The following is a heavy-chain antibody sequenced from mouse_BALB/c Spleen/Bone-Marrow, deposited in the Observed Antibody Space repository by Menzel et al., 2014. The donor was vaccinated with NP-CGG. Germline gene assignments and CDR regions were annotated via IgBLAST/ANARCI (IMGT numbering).Heavy chain of an antibody. V-gene: IGHV5-17*02. CDR3: ARSDSSSGYFDY. Sequence: EVQGVESGGGLVQPGGSRKLSCAASGFTFSSFGMHWVRQAPEKGLEWVAYISSGSSTVYYADKVMGRFTISRDNPKNTLFLQMTSLRSEDTAMYYCARSDSSSGYFDYWGQGTTLTVSS. CDR2: ISSGSSTV. CDR1: GFTFSSFG. J-gene: IGHJ2*01. D-gene: IGHD1-1*01.